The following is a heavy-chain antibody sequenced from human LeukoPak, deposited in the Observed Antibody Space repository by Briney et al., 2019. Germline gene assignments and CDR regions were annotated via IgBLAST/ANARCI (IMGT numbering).Heavy chain of an antibody. Sequence: SETLSLTCAVSGGSVSSGSYYWNWIRQPPGKGLEWIGYIYYSGSTNYNPSLKSRVTISVDTSKNQFSLKLSSVTAADTAVYYCARGGWLDPWGQGTLVTVSS. CDR1: GGSVSSGSYY. D-gene: IGHD3-10*01. V-gene: IGHV4-61*01. CDR2: IYYSGST. CDR3: ARGGWLDP. J-gene: IGHJ5*02.